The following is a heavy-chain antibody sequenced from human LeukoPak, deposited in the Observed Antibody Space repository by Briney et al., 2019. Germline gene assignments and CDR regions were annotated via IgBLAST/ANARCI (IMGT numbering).Heavy chain of an antibody. Sequence: PGGSLRLSCAASGFTFDDYAMHWVRQTPGKGLEWVSGISWNSGSIGYADSVKGRFTISRDNAKNSPYLQMSSLRTEDTALYYCAKDMSSGIVAADMDYWGQGTLVTVSS. CDR1: GFTFDDYA. V-gene: IGHV3-9*01. D-gene: IGHD6-13*01. J-gene: IGHJ4*02. CDR3: AKDMSSGIVAADMDY. CDR2: ISWNSGSI.